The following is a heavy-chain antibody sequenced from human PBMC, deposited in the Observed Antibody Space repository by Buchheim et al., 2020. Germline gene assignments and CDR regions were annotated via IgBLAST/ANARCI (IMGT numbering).Heavy chain of an antibody. CDR3: ATFAGDYEDY. Sequence: QVQLVESGGGVVQPGRSLRLSCAASGFTFRNYGLHWVRQAPGKGLEWVAFISYDGLDTYYTDSVKGRFTISRENYKNTLYVQMNSLRAEDTAVYYCATFAGDYEDYWGQGTL. D-gene: IGHD4-17*01. CDR1: GFTFRNYG. CDR2: ISYDGLDT. V-gene: IGHV3-30*14. J-gene: IGHJ4*02.